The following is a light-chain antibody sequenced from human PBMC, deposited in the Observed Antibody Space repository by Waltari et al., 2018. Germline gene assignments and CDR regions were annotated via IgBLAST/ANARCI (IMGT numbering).Light chain of an antibody. J-gene: IGLJ3*02. CDR1: SSDVGDSTH. CDR3: CSYAGSYTWV. V-gene: IGLV2-11*01. CDR2: DVS. Sequence: QSALTQPRSVSGSPGQSVTISCTGTSSDVGDSTHVPWYQQHPGKAPKLMIYDVSKRPSGVPDRFSGSKSGNTASLTISGLQAEDEADYYCCSYAGSYTWVFGGGTKLTVL.